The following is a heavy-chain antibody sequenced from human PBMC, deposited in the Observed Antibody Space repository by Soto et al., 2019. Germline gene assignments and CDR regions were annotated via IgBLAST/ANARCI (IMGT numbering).Heavy chain of an antibody. D-gene: IGHD2-8*01. CDR1: GFTFSNAW. V-gene: IGHV3-15*01. CDR3: TTHSLGYCTNGVCWYYFDY. J-gene: IGHJ4*02. Sequence: GGSLRLSCAASGFTFSNAWMSWVRQAPGKGLEWVGRIKSKTDGGTTDYAAPVKGRFTISRDDSKNTLYLQMNSLKTEDTAVYYCTTHSLGYCTNGVCWYYFDYWGQGTLVTVSS. CDR2: IKSKTDGGTT.